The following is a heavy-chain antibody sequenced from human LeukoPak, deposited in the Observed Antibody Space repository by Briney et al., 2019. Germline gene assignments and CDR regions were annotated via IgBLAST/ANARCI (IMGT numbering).Heavy chain of an antibody. D-gene: IGHD6-19*01. J-gene: IGHJ3*02. V-gene: IGHV4-59*12. CDR2: IYYSGST. CDR1: GGSISSYY. CDR3: AREAWWLVRGVFEN. Sequence: SETLSLTCTVSGGSISSYYWSWIRQPPGKGLEWIGYIYYSGSTNYNPSLKSRVTTSLDMSKNQFSLKLSSVTAADTAVYYCAREAWWLVRGVFENWGQGTMVTVSS.